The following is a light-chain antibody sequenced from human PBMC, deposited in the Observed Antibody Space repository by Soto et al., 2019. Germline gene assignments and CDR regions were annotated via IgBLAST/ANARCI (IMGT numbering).Light chain of an antibody. CDR3: SSYAGSNNLGV. J-gene: IGLJ1*01. CDR1: SSDVGGYNY. CDR2: EVS. V-gene: IGLV2-8*01. Sequence: QSALTQPPSASGSPGQSVTISCTGTSSDVGGYNYVSWYQQHPGKAPKLMIYEVSKRPSWVPDRFSGSKSGNTASLTVSGLQAEDEADYYCSSYAGSNNLGVFGTGTKLTVL.